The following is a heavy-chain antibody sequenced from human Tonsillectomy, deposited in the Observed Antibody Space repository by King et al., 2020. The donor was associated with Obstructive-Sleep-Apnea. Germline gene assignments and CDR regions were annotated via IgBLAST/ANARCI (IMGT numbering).Heavy chain of an antibody. V-gene: IGHV3-48*02. CDR3: ARDLNWAFDY. CDR2: ISSSSSDI. J-gene: IGHJ4*02. D-gene: IGHD3-16*01. Sequence: VQLVESGGRLVQTGGFLRLSCVASGFTFRRYSMNWFRQAPGKGLDWISYISSSSSDIYYADSVEGRFAIARDNAENSVFLQMNSLRDEDTAVYYCARDLNWAFDYWGQGTLVTVSS. CDR1: GFTFRRYS.